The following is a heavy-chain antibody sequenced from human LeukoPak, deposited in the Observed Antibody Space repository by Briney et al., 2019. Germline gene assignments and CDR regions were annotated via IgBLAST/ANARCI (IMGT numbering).Heavy chain of an antibody. V-gene: IGHV3-48*01. CDR1: GFTFSSYS. D-gene: IGHD3-22*01. CDR3: ARVRFRYYDSIRGDAFDI. Sequence: QTGGSLRLSCAASGFTFSSYSMNWVRQAPGKGLEWVSYISSSSSTIYYADSVKGRFTISRDNAKNSLYLQMNSLRAEDTAVYYCARVRFRYYDSIRGDAFDIWGQGTMVTVSS. CDR2: ISSSSSTI. J-gene: IGHJ3*02.